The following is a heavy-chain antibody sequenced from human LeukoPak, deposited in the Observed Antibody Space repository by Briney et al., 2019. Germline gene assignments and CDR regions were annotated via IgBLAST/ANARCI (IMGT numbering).Heavy chain of an antibody. CDR1: GYTFTSYD. D-gene: IGHD3-3*01. V-gene: IGHV1-8*01. CDR2: MNPNSGNT. Sequence: GASVKVSCKASGYTFTSYDINWVRQATGQGLEWMGWMNPNSGNTGYAQKFQGRVTMTRNTSISTAYMELGSLRSEDTAVYYCARVGAYYDSWSGYYHYYYGMDVWGQGTTVTVSS. J-gene: IGHJ6*02. CDR3: ARVGAYYDSWSGYYHYYYGMDV.